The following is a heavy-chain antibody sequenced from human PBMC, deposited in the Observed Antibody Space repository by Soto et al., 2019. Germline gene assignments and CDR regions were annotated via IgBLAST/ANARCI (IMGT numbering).Heavy chain of an antibody. J-gene: IGHJ4*02. CDR2: ISYDGSNK. CDR3: AKAYYDILTGFTPLFDY. V-gene: IGHV3-30*18. CDR1: GFTFSSYG. Sequence: PVGSLRLSCAASGFTFSSYGMHWVRQAPGKGLEWVAVISYDGSNKYYADSVKGRFTISRDNSKNTLYLQMNSLRAEDTAVYYCAKAYYDILTGFTPLFDYWGQGTLVTVSS. D-gene: IGHD3-9*01.